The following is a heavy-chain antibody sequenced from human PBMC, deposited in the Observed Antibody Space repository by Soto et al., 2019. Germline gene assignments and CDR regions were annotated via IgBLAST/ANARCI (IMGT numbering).Heavy chain of an antibody. J-gene: IGHJ4*02. CDR3: ARDSMGFDY. CDR2: ISYDGTSN. D-gene: IGHD3-10*01. V-gene: IGHV3-30-3*01. Sequence: LSLTCTVPGVSVSSGSYYAMHWVRQAPGKGLEWMSFISYDGTSNNDADSVKGRFTISRDNSKNTLYLQMNSLRPEDTAVYYCARDSMGFDYWGQGTLVTVSS. CDR1: GVSVSSGSYYA.